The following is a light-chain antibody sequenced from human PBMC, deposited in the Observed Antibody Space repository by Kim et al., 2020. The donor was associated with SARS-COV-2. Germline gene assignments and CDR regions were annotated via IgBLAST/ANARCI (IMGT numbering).Light chain of an antibody. CDR1: QSISNN. J-gene: IGKJ4*01. V-gene: IGKV3D-15*01. CDR2: GAS. Sequence: SVSPGEGATLSCRASQSISNNLAWYQQKAGQAPRLLIYGASTRATDFPVRFSGSGSGTEFILTITGLQSEDIGVYYCQQYSSWPLTFGGGTKVEI. CDR3: QQYSSWPLT.